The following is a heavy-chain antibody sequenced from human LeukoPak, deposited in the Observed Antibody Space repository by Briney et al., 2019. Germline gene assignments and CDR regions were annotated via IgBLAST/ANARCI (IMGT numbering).Heavy chain of an antibody. D-gene: IGHD6-13*01. CDR3: PRGPSSWLSYYNYYYYMDV. CDR1: GYTFTGYY. CDR2: INPNSGGT. Sequence: ASVKVSCKASGYTFTGYYMHWVRQAPGQGLEWMGRINPNSGGTNYAQKFQGRVTMTRDTSISTAYMELSRLRSDDTAVYYCPRGPSSWLSYYNYYYYMDVWGKGTTVTVSS. V-gene: IGHV1-2*06. J-gene: IGHJ6*03.